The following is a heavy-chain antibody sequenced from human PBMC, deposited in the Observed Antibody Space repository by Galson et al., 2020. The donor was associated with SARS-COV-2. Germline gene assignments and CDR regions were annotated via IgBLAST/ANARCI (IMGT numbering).Heavy chain of an antibody. CDR2: INPASGAT. CDR3: ARDDCSGASCPFFAH. D-gene: IGHD2-15*01. J-gene: IGHJ4*02. Sequence: ASVKVSCKASGYTFSDYYIHWVRQAPGQGLAWMGWINPASGATNYAQKFQGRVTMTGDTSISTAYMELSSLTSDDTAVYYCARDDCSGASCPFFAHWGQGALVTVSS. V-gene: IGHV1-2*02. CDR1: GYTFSDYY.